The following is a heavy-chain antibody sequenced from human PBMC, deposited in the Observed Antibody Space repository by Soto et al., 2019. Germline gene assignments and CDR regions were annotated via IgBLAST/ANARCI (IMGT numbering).Heavy chain of an antibody. CDR1: GFTFNTYT. CDR3: ARDRDYAFDY. J-gene: IGHJ4*02. Sequence: GGSLRLSCTATGFTFNTYTMNWIRQAPGKGLEWISYISPDGSMYYADSVKSRFTISRDNAKNSLYLQMNSLRDEDTAVYYCARDRDYAFDYWGQGTLVTVSS. V-gene: IGHV3-48*02. CDR2: ISPDGSM. D-gene: IGHD2-2*01.